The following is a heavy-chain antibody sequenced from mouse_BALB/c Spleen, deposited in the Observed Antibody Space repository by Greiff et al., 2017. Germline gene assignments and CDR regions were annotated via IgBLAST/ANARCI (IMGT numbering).Heavy chain of an antibody. CDR3: ARTAAVVAPMDY. CDR1: GYTFTSYT. CDR2: INPSSGYT. D-gene: IGHD1-1*01. J-gene: IGHJ4*01. V-gene: IGHV1-4*01. Sequence: QVHVKQSGAELARPGASVKMSCKASGYTFTSYTMHWVKQRPGQGLEWIGYINPSSGYTNYNQKFKDKATLTADKSSSTAYMQLSSLTSEDSAVYYCARTAAVVAPMDYWGQGTSVTVSS.